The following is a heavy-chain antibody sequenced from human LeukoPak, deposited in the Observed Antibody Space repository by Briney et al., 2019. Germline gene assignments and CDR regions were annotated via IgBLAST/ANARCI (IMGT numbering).Heavy chain of an antibody. Sequence: PGGSLRLSCAASGFTFSNFAIHWVRQAPGKGLEFVSAISSSGDSTFYANSVKGRFTISRDNPKNTMYLQMGSLRPEDMAVYYCARRGEFSSSPFDFWGQGTLVTVSS. V-gene: IGHV3-64*01. CDR1: GFTFSNFA. CDR3: ARRGEFSSSPFDF. J-gene: IGHJ5*01. D-gene: IGHD6-6*01. CDR2: ISSSGDST.